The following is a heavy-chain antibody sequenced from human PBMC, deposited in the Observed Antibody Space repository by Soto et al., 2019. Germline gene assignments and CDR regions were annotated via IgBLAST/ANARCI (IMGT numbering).Heavy chain of an antibody. CDR3: ARDHYDSSGHFDY. V-gene: IGHV1-69*06. J-gene: IGHJ4*02. CDR2: TIPIFGTA. D-gene: IGHD3-22*01. CDR1: GGTFSSYA. Sequence: SVKVSCKASGGTFSSYAISWVRQAPGQGLEWMGGTIPIFGTANYAQKFQGRVTITADKSTSTAYMELSSLRSEDTAVYYCARDHYDSSGHFDYWRQGTLVTVSS.